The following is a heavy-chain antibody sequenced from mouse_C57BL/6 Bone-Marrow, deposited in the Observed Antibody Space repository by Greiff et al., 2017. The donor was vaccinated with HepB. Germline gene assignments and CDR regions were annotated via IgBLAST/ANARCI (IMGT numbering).Heavy chain of an antibody. J-gene: IGHJ4*01. D-gene: IGHD1-1*01. V-gene: IGHV5-4*01. CDR3: ARDGIGLRYGYYAMDY. Sequence: EVQRVESGGGLVKPGGSLKLSCAASGFTFSSYAMSWVRQTPEKRLEWVATISDGGSYTYYPDNVKGRFTISRDNAKNNLYLQMSHLKSEDTAMYYCARDGIGLRYGYYAMDYWGQGTSVTVSS. CDR2: ISDGGSYT. CDR1: GFTFSSYA.